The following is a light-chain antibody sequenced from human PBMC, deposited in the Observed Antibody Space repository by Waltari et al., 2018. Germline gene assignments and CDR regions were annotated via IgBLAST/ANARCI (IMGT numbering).Light chain of an antibody. CDR3: QQYGTSPIT. J-gene: IGKJ5*01. CDR1: QRVRGNF. CDR2: DAS. V-gene: IGKV3D-20*01. Sequence: EIVLPQSPATLSLSPGERATLSCGASQRVRGNFSAWYQQKPGLAPRLLIYDASSRATGIPVRFSGSGSGTHFTLTISRLEREDFVVYYCQQYGTSPITFGQGTRLEI.